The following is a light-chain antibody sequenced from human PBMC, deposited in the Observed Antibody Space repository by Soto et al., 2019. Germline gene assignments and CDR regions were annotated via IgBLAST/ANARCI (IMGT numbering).Light chain of an antibody. Sequence: EIVLTQSPGTLSLSPGERATLSCRASQSVSSSYLAWYQQKPGQAPRLLIYGASNRATGIPARFSGSGSGTEFTLTISNVQPEDVALYYCHQRQSWPRTLGQGTKVDIK. CDR1: QSVSSSY. J-gene: IGKJ1*01. CDR2: GAS. CDR3: HQRQSWPRT. V-gene: IGKV3-20*01.